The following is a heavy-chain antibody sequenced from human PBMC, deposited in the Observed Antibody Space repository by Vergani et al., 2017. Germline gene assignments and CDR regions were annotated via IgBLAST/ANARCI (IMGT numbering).Heavy chain of an antibody. Sequence: QVHLVESGGDVVQPGGSLRLSCAASGFTFSDYGVHWVRQAPGKGLEWVAFIRIDGSEQYYADSVKGRFTVSRDNSKYTLYLQIHSLRPEDTALYYCARDEKRGYYASDLPYWGQGTLVTVSS. CDR2: IRIDGSEQ. J-gene: IGHJ4*02. V-gene: IGHV3-30*02. CDR1: GFTFSDYG. CDR3: ARDEKRGYYASDLPY. D-gene: IGHD3-3*01.